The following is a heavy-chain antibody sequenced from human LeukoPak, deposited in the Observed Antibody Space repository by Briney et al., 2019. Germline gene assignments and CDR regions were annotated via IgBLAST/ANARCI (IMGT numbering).Heavy chain of an antibody. V-gene: IGHV3-30*04. D-gene: IGHD6-13*01. CDR3: ARGERYSSSWYINWFDP. J-gene: IGHJ5*02. CDR1: GFTFSSYA. CDR2: ISYDGSNK. Sequence: GGSLRLSCAASGFTFSSYAMHWVRQAPGKGLEWVAVISYDGSNKYYADSVKGRFTISRDNSKNTLYLQMNSLRAEDTAVYYCARGERYSSSWYINWFDPWGQGTLVTVSS.